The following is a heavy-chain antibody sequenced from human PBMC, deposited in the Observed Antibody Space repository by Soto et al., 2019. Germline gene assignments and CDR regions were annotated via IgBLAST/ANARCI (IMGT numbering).Heavy chain of an antibody. V-gene: IGHV4-39*01. CDR3: GRQRTSVVTQAYFDV. J-gene: IGHJ4*02. D-gene: IGHD2-21*02. CDR2: IYYSGST. CDR1: ADSITSRSSY. Sequence: PSETLSLTSTVTADSITSRSSYWGWIRQPPGKGLDWIGSIYYSGSTYNNPSLRSRGSMSMDTSKDHLSLKLKSVTAADTARYFCGRQRTSVVTQAYFDVWGPGSLVTVSS.